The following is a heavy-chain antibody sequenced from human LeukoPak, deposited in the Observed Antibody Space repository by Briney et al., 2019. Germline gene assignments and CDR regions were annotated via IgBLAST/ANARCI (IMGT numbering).Heavy chain of an antibody. J-gene: IGHJ4*02. CDR3: AAGVAARGKYYFDY. V-gene: IGHV5-51*01. CDR2: IYSGDSET. CDR1: GYNFTSYW. D-gene: IGHD6-13*01. Sequence: GESLKISCKGSGYNFTSYWIGWVRQMPGKGLEWMGIIYSGDSETRHSPSFQGQVNISADKSISTAYLQWGSLKASDTAMYYCAAGVAARGKYYFDYWGQGTLVTVSS.